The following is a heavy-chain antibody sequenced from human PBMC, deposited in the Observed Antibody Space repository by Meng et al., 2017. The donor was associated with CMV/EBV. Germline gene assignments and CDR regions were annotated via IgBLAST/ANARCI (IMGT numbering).Heavy chain of an antibody. CDR1: GFTFSSYE. V-gene: IGHV3-21*01. Sequence: GESLKISCAASGFTFSSYEMNWVRQAPGKGLEWVSSISSSSSYIYYADSVKGRFTTSRDNAKNSLYLQMNSLRAEDTAVYYCARDLESLYYYYGMDVWGQGTTVTVSS. J-gene: IGHJ6*02. D-gene: IGHD3-3*01. CDR2: ISSSSSYI. CDR3: ARDLESLYYYYGMDV.